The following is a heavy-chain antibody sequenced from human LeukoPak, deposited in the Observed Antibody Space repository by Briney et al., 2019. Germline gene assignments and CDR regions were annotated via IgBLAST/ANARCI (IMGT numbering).Heavy chain of an antibody. CDR3: ARRYCTNGVCYHDRGAFDI. CDR2: INPNSGGT. V-gene: IGHV1-2*02. CDR1: GYTFTDYY. Sequence: ASVKVSCKTSGYTFTDYYIHWVRQAPGQGPEWMGWINPNSGGTNYAQNLQGRVTMTRDTSISTAYMELSRLRSEDTAVYYCARRYCTNGVCYHDRGAFDIWGQGTMVTVSS. J-gene: IGHJ3*02. D-gene: IGHD2-8*01.